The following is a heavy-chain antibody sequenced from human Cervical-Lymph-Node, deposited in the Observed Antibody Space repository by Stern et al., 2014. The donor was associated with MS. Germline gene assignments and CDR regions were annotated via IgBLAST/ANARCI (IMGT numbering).Heavy chain of an antibody. Sequence: MQLVESGGGVVQPGRSLRLSCAASGFTFSSYGMHWVRQAPGQGLEWVAIISYDGSNKYYADSVKGRFTISRDNSKNTLYLQMNSLRAEDTAVYYCAKGYSSSSALYYYYGMDVWGQGTTVTVSS. CDR2: ISYDGSNK. J-gene: IGHJ6*02. CDR1: GFTFSSYG. CDR3: AKGYSSSSALYYYYGMDV. D-gene: IGHD6-6*01. V-gene: IGHV3-30*18.